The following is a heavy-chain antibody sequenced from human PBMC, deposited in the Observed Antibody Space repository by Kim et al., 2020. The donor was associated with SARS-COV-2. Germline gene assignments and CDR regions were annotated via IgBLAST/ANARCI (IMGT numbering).Heavy chain of an antibody. CDR1: GGSISSGGYY. CDR3: AKSKMEMVRGTRLVYYYYYGMDV. CDR2: IYYSGST. V-gene: IGHV4-31*03. J-gene: IGHJ6*02. D-gene: IGHD3-10*01. Sequence: SETLSLTCTVSGGSISSGGYYWSWIRQHPGKGLEWIGYIYYSGSTYYNPSLKSRVTISVDTSKNQFSLKLSSVTAADTAVYYCAKSKMEMVRGTRLVYYYYYGMDVWGHGTTVTVSS.